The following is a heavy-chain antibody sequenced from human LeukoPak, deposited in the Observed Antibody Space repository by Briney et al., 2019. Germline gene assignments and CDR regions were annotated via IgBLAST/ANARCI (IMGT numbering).Heavy chain of an antibody. J-gene: IGHJ3*02. Sequence: SETLSLTCTVSGGSMNSYYWSWIRQPPGKGLEWIGYIYYSGSTNYNPSLKSRVTISVDTSKNQFSLKMNSVTAADTAVYYCARHQFQLLVNDDAFDMWGQGTMVTVSS. CDR1: GGSMNSYY. CDR3: ARHQFQLLVNDDAFDM. CDR2: IYYSGST. D-gene: IGHD2-2*01. V-gene: IGHV4-59*08.